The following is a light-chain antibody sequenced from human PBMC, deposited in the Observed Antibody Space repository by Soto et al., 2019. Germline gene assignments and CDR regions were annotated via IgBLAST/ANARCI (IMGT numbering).Light chain of an antibody. CDR1: SSDVGSYNY. J-gene: IGLJ1*01. CDR2: EVS. Sequence: QSMLTQPASVSASPGQSITISCTGTSSDVGSYNYVSWYQQHPGKAPKLMIYEVSDRPSGISSRFSGSKSGNTASLTISGLQTEEEADYYCSSYTSTSTLFGTGTKVTAL. CDR3: SSYTSTSTL. V-gene: IGLV2-14*01.